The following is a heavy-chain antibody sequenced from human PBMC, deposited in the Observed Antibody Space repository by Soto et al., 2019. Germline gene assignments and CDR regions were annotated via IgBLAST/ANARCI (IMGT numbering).Heavy chain of an antibody. CDR3: VSTQYYDFWSGYYPLGY. J-gene: IGHJ4*02. Sequence: SETLSLTCAVYGGSFSGYYWSWIRQPPGKGLEWIGEINHSGSTNYNPSLKSRVTISVDTSKNQFSLKLSSVTAADTAVYYCVSTQYYDFWSGYYPLGYWGQGTLVTVSS. CDR2: INHSGST. V-gene: IGHV4-34*01. D-gene: IGHD3-3*01. CDR1: GGSFSGYY.